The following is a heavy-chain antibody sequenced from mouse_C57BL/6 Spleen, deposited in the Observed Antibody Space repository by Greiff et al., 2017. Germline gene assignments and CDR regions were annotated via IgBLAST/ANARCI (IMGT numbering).Heavy chain of an antibody. CDR1: GYTFTTYP. CDR3: ARGIYYGNYCAMDY. V-gene: IGHV1-47*01. J-gene: IGHJ4*01. Sequence: VQLQQSGAELVKPGASVKMSCQASGYTFTTYPIEWMKQNHGKSLEWIGNFHPYNDDTKYNEKFKGKATLTVEKSSSTVYLELSRLASDDSAVYFCARGIYYGNYCAMDYWGQGTSVTVSS. CDR2: FHPYNDDT. D-gene: IGHD2-1*01.